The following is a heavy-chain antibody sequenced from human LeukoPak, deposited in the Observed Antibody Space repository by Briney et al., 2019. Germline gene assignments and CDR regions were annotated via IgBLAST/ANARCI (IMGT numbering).Heavy chain of an antibody. J-gene: IGHJ2*01. D-gene: IGHD4-17*01. V-gene: IGHV4-61*01. CDR3: ARNAGATVTTLFDL. CDR2: IYYGGSP. Sequence: SETLSLTCTVSGASVSSGNYYWSWIRQPPGKGLEWLGYIYYGGSPNYNPSLKSRVTMSIDASKQQVSLKLSSVTAADTAVYYCARNAGATVTTLFDLWGRGTLVTVSS. CDR1: GASVSSGNYY.